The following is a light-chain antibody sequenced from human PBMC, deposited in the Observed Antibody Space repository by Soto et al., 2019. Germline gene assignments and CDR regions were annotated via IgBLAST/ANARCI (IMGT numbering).Light chain of an antibody. J-gene: IGKJ1*01. CDR2: VAS. CDR1: QGIDNW. V-gene: IGKV1-12*01. Sequence: DIQMTQSPSSVSASVGDRVTISCRASQGIDNWLAWYQQKPGKAPKLLIYVASNLQSGVPSRFSGSGSGTEFTLTISSLQPEDFTVYSCLQYHNLWAFGQGTKVEI. CDR3: LQYHNLWA.